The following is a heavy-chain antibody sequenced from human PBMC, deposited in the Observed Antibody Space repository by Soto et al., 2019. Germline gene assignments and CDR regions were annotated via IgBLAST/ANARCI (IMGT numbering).Heavy chain of an antibody. Sequence: GGSLRLSCAASGFTFSDYYRSWIRQAPGKGLEWVSYISSSSSYTNYADSVKGRFTISRDNAKNSLYLQMNSLRAEDTAVYYCAREPAYYYDSSGYFDYWGQGTLVTVSS. CDR1: GFTFSDYY. CDR2: ISSSSSYT. V-gene: IGHV3-11*06. J-gene: IGHJ4*02. D-gene: IGHD3-22*01. CDR3: AREPAYYYDSSGYFDY.